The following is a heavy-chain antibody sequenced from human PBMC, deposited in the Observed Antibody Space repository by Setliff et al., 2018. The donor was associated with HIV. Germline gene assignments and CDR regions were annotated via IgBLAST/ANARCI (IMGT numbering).Heavy chain of an antibody. V-gene: IGHV3-23*01. J-gene: IGHJ4*02. CDR2: ITGTGGTT. D-gene: IGHD3-10*01. Sequence: LRLSCEAAGFTFSTYDMSWVRQAPGKGLEWVSGITGTGGTTDYAESVKGRFTISRDNSKNMLYLQMNSLRAEDTAVYFCAREFGPRPYDYWGQGTLVTVSS. CDR3: AREFGPRPYDY. CDR1: GFTFSTYD.